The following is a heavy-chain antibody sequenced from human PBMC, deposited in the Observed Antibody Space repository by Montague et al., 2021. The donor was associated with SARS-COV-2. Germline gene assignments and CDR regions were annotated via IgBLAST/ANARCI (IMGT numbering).Heavy chain of an antibody. J-gene: IGHJ4*02. CDR1: GDSVSSNRAT. V-gene: IGHV6-1*01. CDR2: TYYRSMWKS. D-gene: IGHD6-13*01. CDR3: VRGIEAAGSYDY. Sequence: CAISGDSVSSNRATSNWLRQSPSRRLELLGRTYYRSMWKSDYARSVKSGIAINPDTSKNQFSLQLSSVTPEDTALYYCVRGIEAAGSYDYWGQGTLVTVSS.